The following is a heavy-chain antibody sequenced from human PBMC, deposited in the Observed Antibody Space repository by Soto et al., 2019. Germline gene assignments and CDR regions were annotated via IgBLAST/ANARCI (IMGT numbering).Heavy chain of an antibody. D-gene: IGHD3-16*01. V-gene: IGHV1-18*01. CDR1: GYTFSRSG. CDR2: INGYNGNT. J-gene: IGHJ6*02. Sequence: QVQLVQSGAEVKKPGASVKVSCKASGYTFSRSGISWVRQAPGQGLEWMGWINGYNGNTNYTQKMQGRITMTTDTPTRTAYMELRSLRSDDTAVYYCARMGDVPYYYYGMDVWGQGTMVIVSS. CDR3: ARMGDVPYYYYGMDV.